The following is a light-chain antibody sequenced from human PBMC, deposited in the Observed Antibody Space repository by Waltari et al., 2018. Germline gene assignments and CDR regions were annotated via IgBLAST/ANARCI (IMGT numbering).Light chain of an antibody. Sequence: QPVLTQPPSASAPPGQQVAFPCSGACSHTGTLPINGYQHLPGAAPKLIIYVNNQRRSGVPGRFSGSKSGTSAYLVVSGLQSDDEAEYYCAAWDDSLNGLVFGGGTKLTVL. CDR1: CSHTGTLP. J-gene: IGLJ2*01. CDR2: VNN. V-gene: IGLV1-44*01. CDR3: AAWDDSLNGLV.